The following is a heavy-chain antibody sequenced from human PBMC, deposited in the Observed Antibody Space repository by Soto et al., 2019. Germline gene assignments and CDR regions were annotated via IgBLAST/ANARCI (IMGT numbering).Heavy chain of an antibody. CDR3: TRPSSGYFISGAFDI. CDR1: GFTFGDCA. J-gene: IGHJ3*02. CDR2: IRSKAYGGTT. Sequence: GGSLRLSCTASGFTFGDCAMSWVRQAPGKVLEWVGFIRSKAYGGTTEYAASVKGRFTISRDDSKSIAYLQMNSLKTEDTAVYYCTRPSSGYFISGAFDIWGQGTMVTVSS. V-gene: IGHV3-49*04. D-gene: IGHD3-22*01.